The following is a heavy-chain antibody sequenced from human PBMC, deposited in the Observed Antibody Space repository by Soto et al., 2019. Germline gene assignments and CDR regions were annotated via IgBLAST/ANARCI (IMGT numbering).Heavy chain of an antibody. D-gene: IGHD5-18*01. Sequence: QVQLQESGPGLVKPSETLSLTCTVSGGSVSSGIHYWTWIRQPPGKDLEWIGHLYYTGTTQYNPSLQSRATMSVDTSKNQFSLKLTSVTAADTAVYYCARVGYSYGTRVYGMDVWGQGTTVTVS. V-gene: IGHV4-61*01. CDR2: LYYTGTT. CDR1: GGSVSSGIHY. CDR3: ARVGYSYGTRVYGMDV. J-gene: IGHJ6*02.